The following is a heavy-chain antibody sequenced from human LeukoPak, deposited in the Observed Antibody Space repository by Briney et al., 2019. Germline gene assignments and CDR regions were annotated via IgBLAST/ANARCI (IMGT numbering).Heavy chain of an antibody. D-gene: IGHD6-19*01. J-gene: IGHJ4*02. CDR2: MSPNSGNT. Sequence: ASVKVSCKASGGTFSSYAISWVRQAPGQGLEWMGWMSPNSGNTGYAQKFQGRVTMTRNTSISTAYMELSSLRSEDTAVYYCARGLQAVYWGQGTLVTVSS. CDR1: GGTFSSYA. CDR3: ARGLQAVY. V-gene: IGHV1-8*02.